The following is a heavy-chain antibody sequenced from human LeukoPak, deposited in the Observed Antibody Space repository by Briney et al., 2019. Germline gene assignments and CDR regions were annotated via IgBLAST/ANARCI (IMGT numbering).Heavy chain of an antibody. D-gene: IGHD3-3*01. CDR3: ARHRTYDFWGDDYYYYMDV. CDR1: GGSISSYY. CDR2: IYTSGST. J-gene: IGHJ6*03. Sequence: KPSETLSLTCTVSGGSISSYYWSWIRQPPGKGLEWIGYIYTSGSTNYNPSLKSRVTISVDTSKNQFSLKLSSVTAADTAVYYCARHRTYDFWGDDYYYYMDVWGKGTTVTVSS. V-gene: IGHV4-4*09.